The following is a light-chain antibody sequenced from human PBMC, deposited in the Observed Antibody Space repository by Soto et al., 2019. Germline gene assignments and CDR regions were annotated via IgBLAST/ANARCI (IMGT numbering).Light chain of an antibody. Sequence: EIVMTQSPATLSVSPGERATLSCRASQSVSSNLAWYQQKPGQAPRLLIYGASTRANGIPPRLSGSGYGPASSLTTSSQQSEDYAVYNNQQYNNWPPMYTFGQRTKLEIK. J-gene: IGKJ2*01. CDR3: QQYNNWPPMYT. CDR2: GAS. CDR1: QSVSSN. V-gene: IGKV3-15*01.